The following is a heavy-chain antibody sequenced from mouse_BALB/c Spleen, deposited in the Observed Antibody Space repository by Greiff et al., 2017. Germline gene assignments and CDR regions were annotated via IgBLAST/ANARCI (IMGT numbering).Heavy chain of an antibody. J-gene: IGHJ1*01. CDR2: ISSGGGST. CDR1: GFAFSSYD. D-gene: IGHD3-2*01. CDR3: ARQTVV. V-gene: IGHV5-12-1*01. Sequence: EVNVVESGGGLVKPGGSLKLSCAASGFAFSSYDMSWVRQTPEKRLEWVAYISSGGGSTYYPDTVKGRFTISRDNAKNTLYLQMSSLKSEDTAMYYCARQTVVWGAGTTVTVSS.